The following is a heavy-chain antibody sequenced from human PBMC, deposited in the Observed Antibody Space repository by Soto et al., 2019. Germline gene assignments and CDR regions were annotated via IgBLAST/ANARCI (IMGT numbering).Heavy chain of an antibody. CDR3: ARAPRGNYGYPSYFDY. CDR2: ISYSGST. Sequence: SETLSLTCAVSGGSISSGGYSWSWIRQPPGKGLEWIGFISYSGSTYYSTSLKSRVTISVDTSKNQFSLKLSSVTAADTAVYYCARAPRGNYGYPSYFDYWGQGTLVTVS. V-gene: IGHV4-30-4*07. J-gene: IGHJ4*02. CDR1: GGSISSGGYS. D-gene: IGHD3-10*01.